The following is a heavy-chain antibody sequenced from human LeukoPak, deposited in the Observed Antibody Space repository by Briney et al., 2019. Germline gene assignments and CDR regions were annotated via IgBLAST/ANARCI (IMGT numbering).Heavy chain of an antibody. Sequence: SETLSLTCTVSGGSISSGSYYWSWIRQPAGKGLEWIGRIYASGSTNYNPSLKSRVTISVDTSKNQFSLKLSSVTAADTVVYYCASGPYCGGDCYFFQHWGQGTLVTVSS. CDR1: GGSISSGSYY. D-gene: IGHD2-21*02. CDR3: ASGPYCGGDCYFFQH. J-gene: IGHJ1*01. V-gene: IGHV4-61*02. CDR2: IYASGST.